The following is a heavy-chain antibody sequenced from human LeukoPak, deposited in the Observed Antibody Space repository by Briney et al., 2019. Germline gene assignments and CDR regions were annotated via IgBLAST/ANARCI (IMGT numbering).Heavy chain of an antibody. Sequence: SVKVSCKASGGTFSSYAISWVRQAPGQGLEWMGRIIPILGIANYAQKFQGRVTITGDESTSTAYMELSSLRSEDTAVYYCAREGDPVVPAAMEGDYFDYWGQGTLVTVSS. D-gene: IGHD2-2*01. CDR1: GGTFSSYA. V-gene: IGHV1-69*04. CDR3: AREGDPVVPAAMEGDYFDY. J-gene: IGHJ4*02. CDR2: IIPILGIA.